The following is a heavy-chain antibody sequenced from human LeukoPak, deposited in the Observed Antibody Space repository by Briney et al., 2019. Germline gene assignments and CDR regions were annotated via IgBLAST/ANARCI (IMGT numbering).Heavy chain of an antibody. CDR2: FDSDSSET. CDR3: ARAFLGTTRLDY. V-gene: IGHV1-24*01. CDR1: GFSLRDSS. J-gene: IGHJ4*02. D-gene: IGHD1-14*01. Sequence: ASVKVSCKISGFSLRDSSMHWVRQGPGKGLEWMGGFDSDSSETIYAQNFQGRVTITRDTSASTAYMELSSLRSEDTAVYYCARAFLGTTRLDYWGQGTLVTVSS.